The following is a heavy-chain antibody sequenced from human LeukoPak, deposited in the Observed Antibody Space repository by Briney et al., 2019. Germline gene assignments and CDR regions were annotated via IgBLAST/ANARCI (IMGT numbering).Heavy chain of an antibody. D-gene: IGHD2-21*02. CDR1: GFTFSSYE. J-gene: IGHJ4*02. Sequence: GGSLRLSCAASGFTFSSYEMNWVRQAPGKGLEWVSYISSSVSTIYYADSVKGRFTISRDNAKNSLYLKMNSLRAEDTAVYYCARGGEIVVVTSPFDYWGQGTLVTVSS. V-gene: IGHV3-48*03. CDR2: ISSSVSTI. CDR3: ARGGEIVVVTSPFDY.